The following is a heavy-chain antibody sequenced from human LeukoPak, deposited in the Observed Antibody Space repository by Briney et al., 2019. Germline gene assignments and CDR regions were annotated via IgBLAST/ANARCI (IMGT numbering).Heavy chain of an antibody. Sequence: GASVKVSCKASGYTFTSYDINWVRQATRQGLEWMGWMNPNSGNTGYAQKFQGRVTMTRSTSISTAYMELSSLRSDDTAVYYCARGTVHVDFDYWGQGTLVTVSS. V-gene: IGHV1-8*01. CDR1: GYTFTSYD. CDR2: MNPNSGNT. CDR3: ARGTVHVDFDY. J-gene: IGHJ4*02. D-gene: IGHD2-21*01.